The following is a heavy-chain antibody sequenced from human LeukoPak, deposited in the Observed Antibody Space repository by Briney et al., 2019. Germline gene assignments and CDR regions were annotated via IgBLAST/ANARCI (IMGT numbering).Heavy chain of an antibody. CDR2: ISSSSSYI. D-gene: IGHD5-12*01. V-gene: IGHV3-21*01. Sequence: KSGGSLRLSCAASGFTFSSYSMNWVRQAPGKGLEWVSSISSSSSYIYYADSVKGRFTISRDNAKNSLYLQMNSLRAEDTAVYYCARDGEDIVATIKWGGYYYYYYMDVWGKGTTVTVSS. CDR3: ARDGEDIVATIKWGGYYYYYYMDV. J-gene: IGHJ6*03. CDR1: GFTFSSYS.